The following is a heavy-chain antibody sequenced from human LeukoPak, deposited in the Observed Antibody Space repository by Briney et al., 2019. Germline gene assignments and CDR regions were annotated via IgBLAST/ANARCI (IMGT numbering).Heavy chain of an antibody. J-gene: IGHJ6*02. Sequence: SETLSLTCAVYGGSFSGYYWSWIRQPPGKGLEWSGEINQSGSTNYNPSLKTRVTISVDTYKNQFSLKLSSVTAADTAVYHCATFPFWGTRSYSYYGMDVWGQGTTVTASS. CDR1: GGSFSGYY. CDR3: ATFPFWGTRSYSYYGMDV. CDR2: INQSGST. D-gene: IGHD7-27*01. V-gene: IGHV4-34*01.